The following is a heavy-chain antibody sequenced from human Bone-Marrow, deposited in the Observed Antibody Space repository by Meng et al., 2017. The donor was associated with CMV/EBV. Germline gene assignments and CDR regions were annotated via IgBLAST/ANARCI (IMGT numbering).Heavy chain of an antibody. CDR3: ARSLGAGTHFDY. D-gene: IGHD1-1*01. CDR1: GFTFSSYR. V-gene: IGHV3-21*01. Sequence: GGSLRLSCAASGFTFSSYRMNWVRQAPGKGLEWVSSISSSSSYIYYADSVKGRFTISRDNAKNSLYLQMNSLRAEDTAVYYCARSLGAGTHFDYWGQGTLVTVSS. CDR2: ISSSSSYI. J-gene: IGHJ4*02.